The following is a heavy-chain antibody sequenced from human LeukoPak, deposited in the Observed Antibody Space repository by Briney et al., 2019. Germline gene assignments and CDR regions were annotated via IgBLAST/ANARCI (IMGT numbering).Heavy chain of an antibody. D-gene: IGHD2-15*01. CDR1: GFTVSSNY. V-gene: IGHV3-53*01. Sequence: PGGSLRLSCAASGFTVSSNYMSWVRQAPGKGLEWVSLIYSGASTYYADSVKGRFTISRDNSKNTLYLQMNSLRAEDTAVYYCAKAGAVVVVAAKFFDYWGQGTLVTVSS. CDR2: IYSGAST. J-gene: IGHJ4*02. CDR3: AKAGAVVVVAAKFFDY.